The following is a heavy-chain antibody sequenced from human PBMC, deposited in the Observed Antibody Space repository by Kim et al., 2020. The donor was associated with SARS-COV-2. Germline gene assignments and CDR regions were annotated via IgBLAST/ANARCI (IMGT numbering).Heavy chain of an antibody. CDR3: ARDLTIFGVVITGRYYYFWGMDV. CDR1: GFTFSSYA. V-gene: IGHV3-30-3*01. Sequence: GGSLRLSCAASGFTFSSYAMHWVRQAPGKGLEWVAVITYDGSNKYYADSVKGRFTISRDNSKNTLYLQMNSLRAEDTAVYYCARDLTIFGVVITGRYYYFWGMDVWGQGTTVTVSS. D-gene: IGHD3-3*01. J-gene: IGHJ6*02. CDR2: ITYDGSNK.